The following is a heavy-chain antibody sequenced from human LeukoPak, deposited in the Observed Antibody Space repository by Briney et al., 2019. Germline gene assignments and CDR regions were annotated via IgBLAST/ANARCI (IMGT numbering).Heavy chain of an antibody. V-gene: IGHV1-69*05. J-gene: IGHJ6*03. CDR3: ARDFGGLTYYDFWSDYPRYYYYMDV. D-gene: IGHD3-3*01. Sequence: ASVKVSCKASGGTFSSYAISWVRQAPGQGLEWMGGIIPIFGTANYAQKFQGRVTIATDESTSTAYMELSSLRSEDTAVYYCARDFGGLTYYDFWSDYPRYYYYMDVWGKGTTVTVSS. CDR1: GGTFSSYA. CDR2: IIPIFGTA.